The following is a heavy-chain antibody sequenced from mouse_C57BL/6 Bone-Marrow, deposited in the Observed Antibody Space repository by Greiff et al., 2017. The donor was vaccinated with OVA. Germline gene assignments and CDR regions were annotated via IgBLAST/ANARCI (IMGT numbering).Heavy chain of an antibody. Sequence: EVQLVESGGGLVKPGGSLTLSCAASGFTFSSYAMSWVRQTPEKRLEWVATISDGGSYTYYPDHVKGRFTISRDNAKNNLYLQMSHLKSEDTAMYYCAINPYDYGWYFDVWGTGTTVTVSS. CDR2: ISDGGSYT. CDR3: AINPYDYGWYFDV. V-gene: IGHV5-4*01. D-gene: IGHD2-4*01. J-gene: IGHJ1*03. CDR1: GFTFSSYA.